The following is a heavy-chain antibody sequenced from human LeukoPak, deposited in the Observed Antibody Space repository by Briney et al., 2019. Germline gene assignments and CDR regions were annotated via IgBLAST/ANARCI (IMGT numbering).Heavy chain of an antibody. CDR1: GYTFTGYY. D-gene: IGHD2-2*02. Sequence: ASVKVSCKASGYTFTGYYMHWVRQAPGQGLEWMGWINPNSGGTNYAQKFQGRVTMTRDTSISTAYMELSRLRSDDTAVYYCARAPPLGYCSSTSCYTGIWFDPWGQGTLVTVSS. V-gene: IGHV1-2*02. CDR3: ARAPPLGYCSSTSCYTGIWFDP. J-gene: IGHJ5*02. CDR2: INPNSGGT.